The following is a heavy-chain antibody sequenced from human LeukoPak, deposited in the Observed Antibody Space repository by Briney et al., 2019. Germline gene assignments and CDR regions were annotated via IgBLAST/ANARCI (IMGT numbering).Heavy chain of an antibody. V-gene: IGHV1-2*02. CDR3: ARLYDFWSGYFDY. CDR1: GYTFTGYY. CDR2: IKPNSGDT. J-gene: IGHJ4*02. D-gene: IGHD3-3*01. Sequence: ASVRVSCKASGYTFTGYYMHWVRQAPGQGPEWMGWIKPNSGDTIYAQKFQGRVTMTRDTSISTAYMELSRLRSDDTAVYYRARLYDFWSGYFDYWGQGTLVTVSS.